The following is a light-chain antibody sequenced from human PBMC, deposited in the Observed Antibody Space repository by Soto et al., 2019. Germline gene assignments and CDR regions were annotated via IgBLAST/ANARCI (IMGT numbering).Light chain of an antibody. CDR1: QTISSW. J-gene: IGKJ1*01. Sequence: DIQMTQSPSTLSGSVGDRVTITCRASQTISSWLAWYQQKPGKAPKLLIYKASTLKSGVPSRFSGSGSGTDFTLTISSLQPEDVATYYCQKYYSALWTFGQGTKVDIK. CDR3: QKYYSALWT. CDR2: KAS. V-gene: IGKV1-5*03.